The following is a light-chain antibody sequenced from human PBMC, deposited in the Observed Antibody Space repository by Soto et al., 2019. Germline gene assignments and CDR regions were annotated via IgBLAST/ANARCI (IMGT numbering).Light chain of an antibody. Sequence: QSVLTQPPSASGSLGQSVTISCTGTSSDVGGYYYVSWYQQYPGKAPKLMIYEVSKRPSGVPDRFSGSKSGNTASLTVSGLQAEDEADYYCSSYAGSRTYVFGAGTKVTVL. CDR2: EVS. J-gene: IGLJ1*01. CDR3: SSYAGSRTYV. CDR1: SSDVGGYYY. V-gene: IGLV2-8*01.